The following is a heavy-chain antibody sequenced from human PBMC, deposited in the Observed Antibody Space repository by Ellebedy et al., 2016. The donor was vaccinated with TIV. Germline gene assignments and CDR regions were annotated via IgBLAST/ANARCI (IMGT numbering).Heavy chain of an antibody. J-gene: IGHJ2*01. Sequence: GESLKISCAASGFPFSSYSMNWVRQAPGKGLEWLSYISRDGGATYYADSVRGRFTISRDNVKNSMFLQMNSPRDDDTAVYSCARDQHFAFDVWGRGTLVTVSS. CDR1: GFPFSSYS. CDR2: ISRDGGAT. CDR3: ARDQHFAFDV. V-gene: IGHV3-48*02. D-gene: IGHD2/OR15-2a*01.